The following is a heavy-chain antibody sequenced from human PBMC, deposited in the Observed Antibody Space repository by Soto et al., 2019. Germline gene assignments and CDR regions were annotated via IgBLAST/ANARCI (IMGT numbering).Heavy chain of an antibody. D-gene: IGHD3-10*01. V-gene: IGHV1-18*01. CDR2: IATYNTNR. CDR1: GDTFTNFG. CDR3: ARVLRGTNNWFDP. J-gene: IGHJ5*02. Sequence: ASVKVSCKTSGDTFTNFGLSWVRQAPGQGLEWMGWIATYNTNRNYAQKFQGRLTLTTDTSTSTAYMELKSLGYDDTAVYYCARVLRGTNNWFDPWGQGTLVTVSS.